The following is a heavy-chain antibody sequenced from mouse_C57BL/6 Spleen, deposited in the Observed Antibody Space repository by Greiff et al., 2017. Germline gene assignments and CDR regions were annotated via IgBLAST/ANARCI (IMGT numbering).Heavy chain of an antibody. CDR1: GYTFTSYW. V-gene: IGHV1-50*01. CDR2: IDPSDSYT. Sequence: VQLQQSGAELVKPGASVKLSCKASGYTFTSYWMQWVKQRPGQGLEWIGEIDPSDSYTNYNQKFQGKATLTVDTSSSTAYMQLSSLTSEDSSVYYCARGKIYYGNYPYAMDYWGQGTSVTVSS. J-gene: IGHJ4*01. CDR3: ARGKIYYGNYPYAMDY. D-gene: IGHD2-1*01.